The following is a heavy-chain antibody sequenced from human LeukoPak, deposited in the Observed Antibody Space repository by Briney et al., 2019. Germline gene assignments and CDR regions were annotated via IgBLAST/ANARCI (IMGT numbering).Heavy chain of an antibody. V-gene: IGHV1-46*01. Sequence: ASVTVSCKASGYTFTSYYMHWVRQAPGQGLEWMGIINPSGGSTSYAQKFQGRVTMTRDTSTSTVYMELSSLRSEDTAVYYCAADLDGYNVDYWGQGTLVTVSS. D-gene: IGHD5-24*01. CDR2: INPSGGST. CDR1: GYTFTSYY. J-gene: IGHJ4*02. CDR3: AADLDGYNVDY.